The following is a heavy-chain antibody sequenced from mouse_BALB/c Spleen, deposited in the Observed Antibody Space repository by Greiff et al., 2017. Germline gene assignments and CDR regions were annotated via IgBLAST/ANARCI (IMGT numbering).Heavy chain of an antibody. Sequence: EVQLHQSGAELVKPGASVKLSCTASGFNIKDTYMHWVKQRPEQGLEWIGRIDPANGNTKYDPKFQGKATITADTSSNTAYLQLSSLTSEDTAVYYCTRSESEDAMDYWGQGTSVTVSS. CDR1: GFNIKDTY. CDR2: IDPANGNT. J-gene: IGHJ4*01. CDR3: TRSESEDAMDY. V-gene: IGHV14-3*02.